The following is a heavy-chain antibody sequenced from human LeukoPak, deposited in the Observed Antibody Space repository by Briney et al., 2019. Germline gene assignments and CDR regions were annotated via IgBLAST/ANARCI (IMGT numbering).Heavy chain of an antibody. CDR2: ISGSGGST. Sequence: GGSLRLSCAASGFTFSSYAMSWVRQAPGKGLEWVSAISGSGGSTYYADSVKGRFTISRDNSKNTVYLQMNSLRAEDTAVYYCASRPRGYKNGHRAFHYGGQGTRVTVSS. D-gene: IGHD5-18*01. J-gene: IGHJ4*02. V-gene: IGHV3-23*01. CDR1: GFTFSSYA. CDR3: ASRPRGYKNGHRAFHY.